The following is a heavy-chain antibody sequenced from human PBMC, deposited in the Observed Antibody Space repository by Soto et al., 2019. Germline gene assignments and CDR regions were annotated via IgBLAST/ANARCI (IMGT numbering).Heavy chain of an antibody. CDR2: ISSSSSYI. V-gene: IGHV3-21*01. CDR3: ARDLDKYYDFWTGYSNFDY. J-gene: IGHJ4*02. Sequence: ARHAPGKGLQWVSSISSSSSYIYYADSVKGRFTISRDNAKNSLYLQMNSLRAEDTAVYYFARDLDKYYDFWTGYSNFDYLGQGT. D-gene: IGHD3-3*01.